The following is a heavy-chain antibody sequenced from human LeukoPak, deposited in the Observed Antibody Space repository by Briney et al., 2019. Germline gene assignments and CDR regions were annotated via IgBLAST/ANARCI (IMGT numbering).Heavy chain of an antibody. CDR2: IYQSGST. CDR1: GGSMSGYY. D-gene: IGHD3-22*01. CDR3: ARIDYYDSSGYY. Sequence: NPSETLSLTCTVSGGSMSGYYWSWIRQPPGKGLEWIGSIYQSGSTYYNPSLKSRVTISVDTSKNQFSLKLSSVTAADTAVYYCARIDYYDSSGYYWGQGTLVTVSS. V-gene: IGHV4-38-2*02. J-gene: IGHJ4*02.